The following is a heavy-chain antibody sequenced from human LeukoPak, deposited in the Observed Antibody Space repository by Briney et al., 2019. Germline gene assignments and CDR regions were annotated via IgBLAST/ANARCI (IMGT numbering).Heavy chain of an antibody. Sequence: SETLSLTCTVSGGSIGTYYWSWVRQSPGTGLEWIGYIYVTGTRFNPYLQSRVTISVDRSRNQFFLKMTSVTAADTAVYYCARHIGGGIEDMDVWGRGTKVTVSS. J-gene: IGHJ6*03. V-gene: IGHV4-59*08. D-gene: IGHD3-16*02. CDR3: ARHIGGGIEDMDV. CDR2: IYVTGT. CDR1: GGSIGTYY.